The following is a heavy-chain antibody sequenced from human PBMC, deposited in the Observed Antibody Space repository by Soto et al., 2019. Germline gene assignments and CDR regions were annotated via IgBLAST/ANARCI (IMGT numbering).Heavy chain of an antibody. CDR1: VGSISSYY. CDR3: ARAVGGLEIYYCYYYMDV. CDR2: IYYSGST. Sequence: PSETLSLTCTVSVGSISSYYWSWIRQPPGKGLEWIGYIYYSGSTNYNPSLKSRVTISVDTSKNQFSLKLSSVTAADTAVYYCARAVGGLEIYYCYYYMDVWGKGTTVTVSS. V-gene: IGHV4-59*01. J-gene: IGHJ6*03. D-gene: IGHD1-26*01.